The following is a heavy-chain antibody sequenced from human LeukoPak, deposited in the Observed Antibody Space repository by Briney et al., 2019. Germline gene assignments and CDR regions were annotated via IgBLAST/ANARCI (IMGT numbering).Heavy chain of an antibody. J-gene: IGHJ4*02. CDR3: ARQGYSSTWEFEY. D-gene: IGHD6-13*01. CDR1: GFTFSNYE. Sequence: GGSLRLSCAASGFTFSNYEMNWVRQAPGKGLEWLSYISSSGSTMYYADSVKGRFTISRDNDRNSLYLQMNSLRAEDTAVYHCARQGYSSTWEFEYWGQGTRVTVSS. V-gene: IGHV3-48*03. CDR2: ISSSGSTM.